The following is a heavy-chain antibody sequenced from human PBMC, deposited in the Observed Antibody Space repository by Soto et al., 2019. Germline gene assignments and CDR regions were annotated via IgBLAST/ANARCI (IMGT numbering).Heavy chain of an antibody. V-gene: IGHV3-33*01. D-gene: IGHD6-13*01. CDR3: ASPMNGIAGYFDY. CDR1: GFTFSSYG. J-gene: IGHJ4*02. Sequence: QVQLVESGGGVVQPGRSLRLSCAASGFTFSSYGMHWVRQAPGKGLEWVAVIWYDGSNKYYADSVKGRFTISRDNSKNTLYLQMNSLRAEDTAVYSCASPMNGIAGYFDYWGQGTLVIVSS. CDR2: IWYDGSNK.